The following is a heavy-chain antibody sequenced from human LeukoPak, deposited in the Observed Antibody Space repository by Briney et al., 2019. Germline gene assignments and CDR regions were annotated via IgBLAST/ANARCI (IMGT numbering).Heavy chain of an antibody. CDR1: GYTLTELS. V-gene: IGHV1-24*01. CDR2: FDPEDGET. Sequence: ASVKVSCKVFGYTLTELSMHWVRQAPGKGLEWMGGFDPEDGETIYAQKFQGRVTMTEDTSTDTAYMELSSLRSEDTAVYYCATTLLVVPAAIFDYWGQGTLVTVSS. D-gene: IGHD2-2*02. J-gene: IGHJ4*02. CDR3: ATTLLVVPAAIFDY.